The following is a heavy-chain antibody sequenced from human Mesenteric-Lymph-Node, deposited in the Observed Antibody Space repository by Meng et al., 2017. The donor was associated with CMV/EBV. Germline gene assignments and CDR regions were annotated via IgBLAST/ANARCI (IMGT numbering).Heavy chain of an antibody. J-gene: IGHJ6*02. D-gene: IGHD2-2*02. CDR2: IYRSGTT. CDR1: GFSVGDNY. V-gene: IGHV3-53*01. CDR3: ASGYCSSTSCYNRYYYYGMDV. Sequence: GESLKISCAASGFSVGDNYMTWLRQAPGKGLEWVAVIYRSGTTYYADSVEGRFTISRDISKNTVYLQMNSLRAEDTAVYYCASGYCSSTSCYNRYYYYGMDVWGQGTTVTVSS.